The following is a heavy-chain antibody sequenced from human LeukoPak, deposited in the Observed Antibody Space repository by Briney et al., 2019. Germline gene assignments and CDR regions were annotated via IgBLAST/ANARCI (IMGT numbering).Heavy chain of an antibody. CDR3: ARLGGSGWYRESGPFHY. V-gene: IGHV5-51*01. D-gene: IGHD6-19*01. J-gene: IGHJ4*02. Sequence: GESLKISCKGSGYSFTSYWIGWVRQMPGKGLEWMGIIYPGDSDNRYSPSFQGQVTISADKHIRTAHLQWRSLRASDTAMYYCARLGGSGWYRESGPFHYWGQGTLVTVSS. CDR2: IYPGDSDN. CDR1: GYSFTSYW.